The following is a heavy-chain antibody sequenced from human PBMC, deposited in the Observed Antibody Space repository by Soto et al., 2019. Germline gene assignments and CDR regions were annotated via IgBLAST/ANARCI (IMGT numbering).Heavy chain of an antibody. CDR2: INSDGSST. D-gene: IGHD2-8*01. CDR3: ARGVSLNWFVDL. J-gene: IGHJ2*01. V-gene: IGHV3-74*01. Sequence: EVLLVESGGGLVQPGGYLRLSCAASGFTFSSYWMHWVRQAPGKGLVWVSRINSDGSSTSYADYVKGRVTISRDNAKNTLYLQMNSWRAEDTAVYYCARGVSLNWFVDLWCRGTLGTVSS. CDR1: GFTFSSYW.